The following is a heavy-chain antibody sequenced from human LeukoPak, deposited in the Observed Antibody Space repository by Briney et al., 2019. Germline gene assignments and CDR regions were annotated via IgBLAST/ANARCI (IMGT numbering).Heavy chain of an antibody. Sequence: ASVKVSCKASGYTFTGYYMHWVRQAPGQGLEWMGWINPNSGGTNYAQKFQGRVTMTRDTSISTAYMELSRLRSDDTAVYYCARDLSIVVVPAAIGWFDPWGQGTLVTVS. D-gene: IGHD2-2*02. CDR3: ARDLSIVVVPAAIGWFDP. CDR1: GYTFTGYY. J-gene: IGHJ5*02. CDR2: INPNSGGT. V-gene: IGHV1-2*02.